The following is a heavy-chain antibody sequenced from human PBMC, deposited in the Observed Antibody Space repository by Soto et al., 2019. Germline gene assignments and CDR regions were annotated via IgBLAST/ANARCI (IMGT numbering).Heavy chain of an antibody. J-gene: IGHJ5*02. CDR2: FDPEDGET. CDR1: GYTLTELS. CDR3: ATSLLLNNWFDP. Sequence: ASVKVSCKVSGYTLTELSMHWVRQAPGKGLEWMGGFDPEDGETIYAQKFQGRVTMTEDTSTDTPYMELSSLRSEDTALYYCATSLLLNNWFDPWGQGTLVTVSS. D-gene: IGHD2-21*01. V-gene: IGHV1-24*01.